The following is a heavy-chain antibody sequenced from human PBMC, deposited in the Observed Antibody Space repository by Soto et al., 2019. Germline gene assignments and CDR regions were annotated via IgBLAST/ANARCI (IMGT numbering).Heavy chain of an antibody. CDR3: ARHTPAISISDH. D-gene: IGHD2-15*01. J-gene: IGHJ4*02. Sequence: SETLSLTCTVSGGSVSSGSYYWSWIRQPPGKGLEWIGYIYYSGSTNYNPSLKSRVTISVDTSKNQFSLKLSSVTAADTAVYYCARHTPAISISDHWGQGTLVTVSS. V-gene: IGHV4-61*01. CDR2: IYYSGST. CDR1: GGSVSSGSYY.